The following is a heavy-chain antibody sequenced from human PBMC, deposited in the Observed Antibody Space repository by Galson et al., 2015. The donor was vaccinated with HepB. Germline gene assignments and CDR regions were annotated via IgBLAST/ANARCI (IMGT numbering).Heavy chain of an antibody. Sequence: SVKVSCKASGVTFSSYAISWVRQAPGQGLEWMGGIIPIFGTANYAQKFQGRVTITADESTSTAYMELSSLRSEDTAVYYCARGPTYYDFWSGYSDYYYYYMDVWGKGTTVTVSS. D-gene: IGHD3-3*01. CDR3: ARGPTYYDFWSGYSDYYYYYMDV. CDR1: GVTFSSYA. J-gene: IGHJ6*03. CDR2: IIPIFGTA. V-gene: IGHV1-69*13.